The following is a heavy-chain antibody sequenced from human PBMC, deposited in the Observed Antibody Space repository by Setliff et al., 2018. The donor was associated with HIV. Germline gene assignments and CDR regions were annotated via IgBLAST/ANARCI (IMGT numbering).Heavy chain of an antibody. Sequence: PSETLSLTCTVSGGSISSGSYYWSWIRQPAGKGLEWIGHIYSSGSTKYNPSLKRRVTILVDTSKNQFSLRLRSVSAADTAFYYCARASVGATGLYAFDMWGQGTMVTVSS. D-gene: IGHD1-26*01. V-gene: IGHV4-61*09. J-gene: IGHJ3*02. CDR3: ARASVGATGLYAFDM. CDR2: IYSSGST. CDR1: GGSISSGSYY.